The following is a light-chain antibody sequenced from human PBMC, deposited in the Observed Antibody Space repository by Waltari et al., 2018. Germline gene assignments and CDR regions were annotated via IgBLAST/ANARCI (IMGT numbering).Light chain of an antibody. CDR1: SSDIGSYNY. J-gene: IGLJ2*01. V-gene: IGLV2-14*03. CDR2: DVS. CDR3: SLYTSSGTLV. Sequence: QSALTQPASVSGSPGQSITISCSGTSSDIGSYNYIPWYQQHPGRAPKLMIYDVSNRPPGLLVCFSGYKSGNTASLSSSGVQAEDDADYFCSLYTSSGTLVFGGGPKLTAL.